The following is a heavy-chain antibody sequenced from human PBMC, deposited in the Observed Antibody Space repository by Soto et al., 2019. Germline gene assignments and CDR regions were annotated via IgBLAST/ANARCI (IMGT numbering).Heavy chain of an antibody. Sequence: GGSLSLSCAASGFTFSDYSMNWVRQAPGKGLEWVSYISSSSSTIYYADSVKGRFTISRDNAKNSLYLQMNSLRDEDTAVYCCARDYYDSSSRDKRWFDPWGQGTLVTVSS. CDR2: ISSSSSTI. D-gene: IGHD3-22*01. CDR1: GFTFSDYS. J-gene: IGHJ5*02. CDR3: ARDYYDSSSRDKRWFDP. V-gene: IGHV3-48*02.